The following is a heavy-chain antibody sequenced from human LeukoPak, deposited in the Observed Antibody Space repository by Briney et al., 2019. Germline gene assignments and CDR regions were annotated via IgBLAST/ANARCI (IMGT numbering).Heavy chain of an antibody. CDR1: GFTVSSNY. Sequence: GGSLRLSCAASGFTVSSNYMSWVRQAPGKGLEWVSVIYSGGSTYYADSVKGRFTISRDNSKNTLYLQMNSLRAEDTAVYYCASSATMVRDNGAFDIWGQGTMVTVSS. V-gene: IGHV3-66*01. CDR2: IYSGGST. CDR3: ASSATMVRDNGAFDI. J-gene: IGHJ3*02. D-gene: IGHD3-10*01.